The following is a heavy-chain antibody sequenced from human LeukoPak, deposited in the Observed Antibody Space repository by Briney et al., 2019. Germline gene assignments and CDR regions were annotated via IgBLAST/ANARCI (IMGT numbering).Heavy chain of an antibody. CDR2: IYPGDSDT. V-gene: IGHV5-51*01. CDR1: GHSFTSYW. Sequence: GESLKISCKGSGHSFTSYWIGWVRQMPGKGLEWMGIIYPGDSDTRYSPSFQGQVTISADKSISTAYLQWSSLKASDTAMYYCARHTPVSFNYADYWGQGTLVTVSS. CDR3: ARHTPVSFNYADY. D-gene: IGHD2-2*01. J-gene: IGHJ4*02.